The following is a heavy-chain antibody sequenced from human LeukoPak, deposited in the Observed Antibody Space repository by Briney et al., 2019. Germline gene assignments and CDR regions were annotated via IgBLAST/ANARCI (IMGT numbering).Heavy chain of an antibody. CDR1: GFTFSSYA. CDR3: ARDWHYYDSSGYFDY. J-gene: IGHJ4*02. D-gene: IGHD3-22*01. CDR2: ISYDGSNK. V-gene: IGHV3-30-3*01. Sequence: QPGGSLRLSCAASGFTFSSYAMHWVRQAPGKGLEWVAVISYDGSNKYYADSVKGRFTISRDNSKNTLYLQMNSLRAEDTAVYYCARDWHYYDSSGYFDYWGQGTLVTVSS.